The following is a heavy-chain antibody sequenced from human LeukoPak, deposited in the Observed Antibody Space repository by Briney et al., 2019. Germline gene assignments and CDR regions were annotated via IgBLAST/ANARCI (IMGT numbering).Heavy chain of an antibody. CDR2: FIPVFGPA. Sequence: ASVKVSCKASGGTFSNYAVSWVRQAPGQGLEWMGGFIPVFGPANYAQKFQGRITMTKDTSTSTAYMHLRNLRSDDTAVYYCARDFGAWWFDSWGQGTLITVSS. J-gene: IGHJ5*01. D-gene: IGHD3-16*01. CDR1: GGTFSNYA. V-gene: IGHV1-69*05. CDR3: ARDFGAWWFDS.